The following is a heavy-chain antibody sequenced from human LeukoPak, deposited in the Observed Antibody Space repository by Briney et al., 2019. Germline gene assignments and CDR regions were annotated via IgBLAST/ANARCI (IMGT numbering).Heavy chain of an antibody. V-gene: IGHV1-3*01. J-gene: IGHJ4*02. CDR2: INAGNGNT. D-gene: IGHD3-10*01. CDR3: ARASQPMVRGVRPYYFDY. Sequence: GASVNVSCKASGYTFTSYAMHWVRQAPGQRLEWMGWINAGNGNTKYSQKFQGRVTITRDTSASTAYMELSSLRSEDTAVYYCARASQPMVRGVRPYYFDYWGQGTLVTVSS. CDR1: GYTFTSYA.